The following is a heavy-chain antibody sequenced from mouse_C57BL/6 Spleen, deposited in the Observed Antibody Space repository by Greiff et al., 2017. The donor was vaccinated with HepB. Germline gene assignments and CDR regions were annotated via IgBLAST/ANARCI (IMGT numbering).Heavy chain of an antibody. CDR2: IYPGDGDT. V-gene: IGHV1-82*01. D-gene: IGHD1-1*01. J-gene: IGHJ1*03. CDR3: ARERGGSSPYWYFDV. Sequence: VQLQQSGPELVKPGASVKISCKASGYAFSSSWMNWVKQRPGKGLEWIGRIYPGDGDTNYNGKFKGKATLTADKSSSTAYMQLSSLTSEDSAVYFCARERGGSSPYWYFDVWGTGTTVTVSS. CDR1: GYAFSSSW.